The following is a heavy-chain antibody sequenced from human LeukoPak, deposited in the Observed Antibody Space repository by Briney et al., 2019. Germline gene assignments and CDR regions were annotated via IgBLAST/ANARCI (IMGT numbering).Heavy chain of an antibody. Sequence: SETLSLTCTVSGGSISGYYLNWIRQPPGKGLEGIGYISTSGNTNYNPSLKSRVTISVDTSKNQFSLRLSSVTSADTAVYYCARRAGREQLIPYSLDYWGQGTLVTVSS. J-gene: IGHJ4*02. CDR1: GGSISGYY. CDR3: ARRAGREQLIPYSLDY. CDR2: ISTSGNT. V-gene: IGHV4-4*09. D-gene: IGHD6-13*01.